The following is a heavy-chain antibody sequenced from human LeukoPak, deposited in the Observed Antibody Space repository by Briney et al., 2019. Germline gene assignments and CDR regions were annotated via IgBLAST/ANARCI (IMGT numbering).Heavy chain of an antibody. CDR1: GFTFSSYS. Sequence: GGSLRLSCAASGFTFSSYSMNWVRQAPGKGLEWVSYISSSSSTIYYADSVKGRFTISRDNAKNSLYLQMNSLRDEDTAVYYCVRDSPATVTSHYYGMDVWGQGTTVTVSS. D-gene: IGHD4-17*01. CDR2: ISSSSSTI. CDR3: VRDSPATVTSHYYGMDV. J-gene: IGHJ6*02. V-gene: IGHV3-48*02.